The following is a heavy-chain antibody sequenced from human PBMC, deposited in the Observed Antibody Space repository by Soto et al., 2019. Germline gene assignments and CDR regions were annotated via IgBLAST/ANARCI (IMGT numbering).Heavy chain of an antibody. D-gene: IGHD1-1*01. J-gene: IGHJ6*02. V-gene: IGHV4-59*01. CDR2: IYYSGST. CDR3: ASGTGHQHGMNV. CDR1: GGSISSYY. Sequence: SETLSLTCTDSGGSISSYYWSWIRQPPGKGLEWIGYIYYSGSTNYNPSLKSRVTISVDTSKNQFSLKLSSVTAADTAVYYCASGTGHQHGMNVWGQGTTVTVSS.